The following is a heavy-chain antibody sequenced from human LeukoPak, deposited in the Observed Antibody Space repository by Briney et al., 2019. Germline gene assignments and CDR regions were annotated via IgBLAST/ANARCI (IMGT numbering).Heavy chain of an antibody. CDR1: GYSISSGYY. CDR3: ARAHSSGWTFDY. V-gene: IGHV4-38-2*01. Sequence: SETLSLTCAVSGYSISSGYYWGWIRQPPGKGLEWIGSIYHSGSTYYNPSLKSRVTISVDTPKNQFSLKLSSVTAADTAVYYGARAHSSGWTFDYWGQGTLVTVSS. J-gene: IGHJ4*02. CDR2: IYHSGST. D-gene: IGHD6-19*01.